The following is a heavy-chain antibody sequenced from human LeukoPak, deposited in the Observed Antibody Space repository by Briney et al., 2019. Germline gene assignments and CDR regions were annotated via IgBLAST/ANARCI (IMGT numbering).Heavy chain of an antibody. Sequence: GGSLRLSCAASGFTFSSYAMSWVRQAPGKGLEWVSSISGSVRSTYYADSVRGRFTISRDNSKNTLYLQMNSLRAEDTAVYYCAKDRGCSTTSCYGVEVPDYYYYGMDVWGQGTTVTVSS. D-gene: IGHD2-2*01. J-gene: IGHJ6*02. CDR1: GFTFSSYA. CDR2: ISGSVRST. CDR3: AKDRGCSTTSCYGVEVPDYYYYGMDV. V-gene: IGHV3-23*01.